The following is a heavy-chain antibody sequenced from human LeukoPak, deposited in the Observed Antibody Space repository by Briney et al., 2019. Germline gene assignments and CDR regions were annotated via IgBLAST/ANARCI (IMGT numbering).Heavy chain of an antibody. D-gene: IGHD2-2*01. Sequence: GASVKVTCKTSGGPFSNFGINWVRQAPGQGLEWMGVLIPMFGVPIYAEKFQGRVTMIRDTSTSTVYMELSSLRSEDTAVYYCASSTTDSYCSSTSCYPFDYRGQGTLVTVSS. CDR1: GGPFSNFG. V-gene: IGHV1-69*10. CDR3: ASSTTDSYCSSTSCYPFDY. J-gene: IGHJ4*02. CDR2: LIPMFGVP.